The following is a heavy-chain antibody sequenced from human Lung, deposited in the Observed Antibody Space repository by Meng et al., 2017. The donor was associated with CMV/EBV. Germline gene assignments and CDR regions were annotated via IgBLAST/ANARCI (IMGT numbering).Heavy chain of an antibody. CDR3: ASGTPGRSYCDY. CDR2: FVNYVDT. J-gene: IGHJ4*02. V-gene: IGHV1-18*01. Sequence: QVDLVRYGPRGKSAGASVVVSCNASGYTFCRYGICWVRQAPGQGLEWMGWFVNYVDTYPAPKFQGRVTMTTDTHTNTAFMELRSLTSDDTAVYYCASGTPGRSYCDYWGQGTLVTVSS. D-gene: IGHD2-15*01. CDR1: GYTFCRYG.